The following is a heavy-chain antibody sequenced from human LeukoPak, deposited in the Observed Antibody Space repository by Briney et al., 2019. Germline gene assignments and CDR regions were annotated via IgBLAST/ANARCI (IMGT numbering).Heavy chain of an antibody. CDR1: GYTFTSHW. Sequence: GESLKISCKGSGYTFTSHWIGWVRQMPGKGPEWMAVMYPGDSDTRYSPSFQGHVTISADKSTGTAYLQWSSLRASDTAMYYCARSGGGSSTFFDLWGQGTLVTVSS. J-gene: IGHJ4*02. CDR2: MYPGDSDT. D-gene: IGHD1-14*01. CDR3: ARSGGGSSTFFDL. V-gene: IGHV5-51*01.